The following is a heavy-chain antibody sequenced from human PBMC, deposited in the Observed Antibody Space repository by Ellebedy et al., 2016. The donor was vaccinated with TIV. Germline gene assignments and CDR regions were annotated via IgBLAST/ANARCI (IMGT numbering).Heavy chain of an antibody. D-gene: IGHD3-10*01. CDR1: GGSFSGYY. V-gene: IGHV4-34*01. CDR3: ARGQRVKGYYYGSEKYNWFDP. J-gene: IGHJ5*02. CDR2: INHSGST. Sequence: SETLSLTCAVYGGSFSGYYWSWIRQPPGKGLEWIGEINHSGSTNYNPSLKSRVTVSVDTSKNQFSLKLSSVTAADTAVYYCARGQRVKGYYYGSEKYNWFDPWGQGTLVTVSS.